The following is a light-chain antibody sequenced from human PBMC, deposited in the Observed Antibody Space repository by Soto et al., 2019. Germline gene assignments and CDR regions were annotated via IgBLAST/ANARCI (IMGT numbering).Light chain of an antibody. Sequence: QLVLTQSSSASASLGSSVKLTCTLSSGHSSYIIAWHQQQPGKAPRYLMKLEGSGGYNKGSGVPDRFSGSSSGADRYLTISNLQFEDEADYYCETWGSNTRVFGGGTKLTVL. J-gene: IGLJ3*02. CDR1: SGHSSYI. CDR3: ETWGSNTRV. CDR2: LEGSGGY. V-gene: IGLV4-60*02.